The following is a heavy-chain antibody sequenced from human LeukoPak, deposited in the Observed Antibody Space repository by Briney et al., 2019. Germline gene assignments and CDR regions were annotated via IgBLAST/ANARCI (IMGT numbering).Heavy chain of an antibody. D-gene: IGHD6-13*01. V-gene: IGHV3-7*01. Sequence: PGGSLRLSCAASGFTFSNHWMSWVRQAPGKGLEWVASIKPDGSDKYYVDSVKGRFTISRDNAENSLSLQMNSLSAEDTAVYYCAREIGYSSSWYYWGQGTLVTVSS. J-gene: IGHJ4*02. CDR2: IKPDGSDK. CDR1: GFTFSNHW. CDR3: AREIGYSSSWYY.